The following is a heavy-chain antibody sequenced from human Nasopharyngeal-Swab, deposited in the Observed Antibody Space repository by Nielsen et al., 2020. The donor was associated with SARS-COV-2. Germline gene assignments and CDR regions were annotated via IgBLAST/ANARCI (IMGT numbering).Heavy chain of an antibody. CDR1: GGSFSGYY. CDR3: ARLPHRDTAMVKAVVLDY. J-gene: IGHJ4*02. V-gene: IGHV4-34*01. Sequence: SETLSLTCALYGGSFSGYYWSWIRQPPGKGLEWIGEINHSGSTNYNPSLKSRVTISVDTSKNQFSLKLSSVTAADTAVYYCARLPHRDTAMVKAVVLDYWGQGTLVTVSS. D-gene: IGHD5-18*01. CDR2: INHSGST.